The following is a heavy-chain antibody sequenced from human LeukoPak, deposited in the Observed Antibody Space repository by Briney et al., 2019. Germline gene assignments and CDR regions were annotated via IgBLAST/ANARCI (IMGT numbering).Heavy chain of an antibody. CDR2: ISGSGGST. V-gene: IGHV3-23*01. J-gene: IGHJ4*02. CDR3: AKFSLYYDSSGYYYEALDY. D-gene: IGHD3-22*01. CDR1: GVTFSGSG. Sequence: GGSLRLSCAASGVTFSGSGVHWVRQAPGKGLEWVSAISGSGGSTYYADSVKGRFTISRDNSKNTLYLQMNSLRAEDTAVYYCAKFSLYYDSSGYYYEALDYWGQGTLVTVSS.